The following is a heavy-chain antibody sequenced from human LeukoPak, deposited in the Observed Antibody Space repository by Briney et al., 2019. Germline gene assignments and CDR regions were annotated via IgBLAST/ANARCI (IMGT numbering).Heavy chain of an antibody. J-gene: IGHJ4*02. CDR1: GYSFSTYS. CDR3: AREDGGYDFFDF. CDR2: IIPYSGNA. Sequence: ASVKVSCKASGYSFSTYSISWVRQAPGQGLEWVGSIIPYSGNANSAESLQARVTLTTDTSTNTAYLELRRLRSDDTAVYCAREDGGYDFFDFWGQGSLVTVSS. V-gene: IGHV1-18*01. D-gene: IGHD6-19*01.